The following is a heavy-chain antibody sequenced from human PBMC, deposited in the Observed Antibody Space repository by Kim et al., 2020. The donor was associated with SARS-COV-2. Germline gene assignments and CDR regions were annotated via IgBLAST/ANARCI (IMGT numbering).Heavy chain of an antibody. J-gene: IGHJ2*01. D-gene: IGHD1-26*01. Sequence: SETLSLTCTVSGGSISSSSYYWGWIRQPPGKGLEWIGSIYYSGSTYYNPSLKSRVTISVDTSKNQFSLKLSSVTAADTAVYYCARHRSWELLRWYFDLWGRGVLVTVSS. CDR2: IYYSGST. CDR1: GGSISSSSYY. V-gene: IGHV4-39*01. CDR3: ARHRSWELLRWYFDL.